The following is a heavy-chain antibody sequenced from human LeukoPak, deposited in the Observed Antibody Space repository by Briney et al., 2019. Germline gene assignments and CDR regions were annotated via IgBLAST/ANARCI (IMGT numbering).Heavy chain of an antibody. D-gene: IGHD6-6*01. Sequence: SETLSLTCTVSGGSISSYYWSWIRQPPGKGLEWIGEINHSGSTNYNPSLKSRVTISVDTSKNQFSLKLSSVTAADTAVYYCARGLEYSSSSADYWGQGTLVTVSS. J-gene: IGHJ4*02. CDR3: ARGLEYSSSSADY. CDR2: INHSGST. CDR1: GGSISSYY. V-gene: IGHV4-34*01.